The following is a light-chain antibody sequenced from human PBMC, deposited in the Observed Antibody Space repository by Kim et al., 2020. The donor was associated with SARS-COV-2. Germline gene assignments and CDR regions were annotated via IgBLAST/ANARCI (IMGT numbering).Light chain of an antibody. Sequence: GQSITISCTGTRSDVGGYNYVSWYQEHPGKAPKLMIYDVSNRPSGVSNRFSGSKSGNTASLTISGLRAEDEADYYCSSYTSTSTLVFGTGTKVTVL. CDR3: SSYTSTSTLV. J-gene: IGLJ1*01. CDR1: RSDVGGYNY. CDR2: DVS. V-gene: IGLV2-14*03.